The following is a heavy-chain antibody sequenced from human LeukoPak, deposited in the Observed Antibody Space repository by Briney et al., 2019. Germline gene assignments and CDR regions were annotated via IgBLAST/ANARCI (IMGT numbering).Heavy chain of an antibody. CDR1: GFTFTNYG. Sequence: PGGSLRLSCAASGFTFTNYGFHWVRQAPGKGMEWVAIIWYDGSKRYYAESVKGRFTISRDNSKNTLYLQMNSLRVEDTAVYYCAKDRPRIAVGGIVHYWGQGTLVTVSS. V-gene: IGHV3-30*02. CDR3: AKDRPRIAVGGIVHY. D-gene: IGHD6-19*01. CDR2: IWYDGSKR. J-gene: IGHJ4*02.